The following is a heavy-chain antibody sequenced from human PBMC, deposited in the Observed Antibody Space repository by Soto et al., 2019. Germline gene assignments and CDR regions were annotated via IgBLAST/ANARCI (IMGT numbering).Heavy chain of an antibody. D-gene: IGHD2-15*01. Sequence: PGGSLRLSCAASGFTFSSYGMHWVRQAPGKGLEWVAVISYDGSNKYYADSVKGRFTISRDNSKNTLYLQMNSLRAEDTAVYYCAKDRTIYCSGGSCYYFDYWGQGTLVTVSS. J-gene: IGHJ4*02. CDR1: GFTFSSYG. V-gene: IGHV3-30*18. CDR2: ISYDGSNK. CDR3: AKDRTIYCSGGSCYYFDY.